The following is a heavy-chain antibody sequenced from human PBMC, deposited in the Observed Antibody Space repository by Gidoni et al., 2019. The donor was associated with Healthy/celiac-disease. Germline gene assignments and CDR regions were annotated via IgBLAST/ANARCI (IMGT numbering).Heavy chain of an antibody. CDR1: GFTFSDYY. CDR3: ARVTTGTTVGDDDAFDI. V-gene: IGHV3-11*06. CDR2: ISSSSSYT. J-gene: IGHJ3*02. D-gene: IGHD1-1*01. Sequence: QVQLVESGGGLVKPGGSLRLSCAASGFTFSDYYMSWIRQAPGKGLEWVSYISSSSSYTNYADSVKGRFTISRDNAKNSLYLQMNSLRAEDTAVYYCARVTTGTTVGDDDAFDIWGQGTMVTVSS.